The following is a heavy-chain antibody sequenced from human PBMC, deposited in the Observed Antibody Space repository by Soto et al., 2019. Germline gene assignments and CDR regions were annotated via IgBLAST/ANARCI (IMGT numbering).Heavy chain of an antibody. J-gene: IGHJ4*02. V-gene: IGHV4-31*03. CDR1: GGSISSGGYY. Sequence: SETLSLTCTVSGGSISSGGYYWSWIRQHPGKGLEWIGYIYYSGSTYYNPSLKSRVTISVDTSKNQFSLKLSSVTAADTAVYYCARDTTDDGFDYWGQGTLVTVSS. CDR2: IYYSGST. D-gene: IGHD1-26*01. CDR3: ARDTTDDGFDY.